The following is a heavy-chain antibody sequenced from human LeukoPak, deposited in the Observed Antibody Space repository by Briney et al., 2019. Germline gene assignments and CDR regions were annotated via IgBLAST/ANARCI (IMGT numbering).Heavy chain of an antibody. Sequence: GGSLRLSCAASGFTFSTNAMTWVRQAPGKGLDWVSTISGSGDRTSNADSVKGRFIISRDNSKNTLYLQMYTLRAEDTAVYYCVKVGPYYYDFWGQGTLVTVSS. CDR1: GFTFSTNA. CDR2: ISGSGDRT. J-gene: IGHJ4*02. CDR3: VKVGPYYYDF. V-gene: IGHV3-23*01.